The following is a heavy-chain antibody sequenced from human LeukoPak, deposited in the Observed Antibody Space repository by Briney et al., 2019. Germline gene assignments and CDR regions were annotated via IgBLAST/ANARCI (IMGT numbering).Heavy chain of an antibody. Sequence: GGSLRLSCAASGFTFSNAWMSWVRQAPGKGLEWVGRIKSKTDGGTTDYAAPVKGRFTISRDDSKNTLYLQMNSLKTEDAAVYYCTTDPGYCSGGSCYVDYWGQGTLVTVSS. D-gene: IGHD2-15*01. CDR1: GFTFSNAW. CDR3: TTDPGYCSGGSCYVDY. J-gene: IGHJ4*02. CDR2: IKSKTDGGTT. V-gene: IGHV3-15*01.